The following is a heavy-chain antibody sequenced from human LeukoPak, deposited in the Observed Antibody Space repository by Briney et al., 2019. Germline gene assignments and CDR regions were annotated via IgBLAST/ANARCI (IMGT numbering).Heavy chain of an antibody. Sequence: GGALRLSCVASGFPFSDHYMSWIRQPPGKGLEGVSYITSKGRMLYEPNSVKGRFTMSRDNAKNSLFLQIDNLTAGDTGVCYCARDCGGNSAGSDAFDVWGQRTMVTVSS. D-gene: IGHD4-23*01. J-gene: IGHJ3*01. CDR1: GFPFSDHY. CDR3: ARDCGGNSAGSDAFDV. V-gene: IGHV3-11*01. CDR2: ITSKGRML.